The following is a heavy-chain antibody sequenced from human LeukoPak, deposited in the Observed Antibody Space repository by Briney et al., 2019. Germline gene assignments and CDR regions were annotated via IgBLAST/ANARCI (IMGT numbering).Heavy chain of an antibody. CDR1: GYTFTGYY. V-gene: IGHV1-18*04. D-gene: IGHD3-3*01. Sequence: ASVKVSCKASGYTFTGYYMHWVRQAPGQGLEWMGWISAYNGNTNYAQKLQGRVTMTTDTSTSTAYMELRSLRSDDTAVHYCARDTTNDFWSGYYIFSDYYYGMDVWGQGTTVTVSS. J-gene: IGHJ6*02. CDR3: ARDTTNDFWSGYYIFSDYYYGMDV. CDR2: ISAYNGNT.